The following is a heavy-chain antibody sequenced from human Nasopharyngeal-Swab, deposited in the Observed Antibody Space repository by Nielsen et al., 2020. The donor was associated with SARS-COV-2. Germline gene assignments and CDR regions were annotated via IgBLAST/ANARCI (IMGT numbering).Heavy chain of an antibody. CDR3: ARPIGSIGYDQLAPLS. CDR1: GYTFTTYG. CDR2: ISAYNGNT. V-gene: IGHV1-18*01. D-gene: IGHD5-12*01. Sequence: ASVKVSCKASGYTFTTYGISWVRQAPGQGLEWMGWISAYNGNTNYAQKFQGRLTMTTDTSTSTAYMELRSLTSDDTAVYYCARPIGSIGYDQLAPLSWGQGTLVTVSS. J-gene: IGHJ4*02.